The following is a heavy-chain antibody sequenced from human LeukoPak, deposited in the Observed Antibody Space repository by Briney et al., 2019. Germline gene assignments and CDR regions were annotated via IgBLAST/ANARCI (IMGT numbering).Heavy chain of an antibody. CDR3: AREYSSTWSSAEYFDH. CDR2: IYYSGIT. CDR1: GGSISSYY. Sequence: PSETLSLTCTVSGGSISSYYWSWIRQPPGKGLEWIGYIYYSGITNYSPSLKSRVTISVDTSKTQFSLKLNTVTAADTAVYYCAREYSSTWSSAEYFDHWGQGILVTVSS. D-gene: IGHD6-13*01. V-gene: IGHV4-59*12. J-gene: IGHJ1*01.